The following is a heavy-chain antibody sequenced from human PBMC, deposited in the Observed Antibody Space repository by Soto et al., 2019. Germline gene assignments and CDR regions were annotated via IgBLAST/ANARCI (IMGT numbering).Heavy chain of an antibody. CDR1: SGSISSSNW. J-gene: IGHJ5*02. CDR3: ARGIGPHNDTNWFDP. Sequence: SETLSLTCAVSSGSISSSNWWSWVRQPPGKGLEWIGEIYHSGRTNYNPSLKSRVTISVDTSKNQFSLKLSSVTAADTAVYYCARGIGPHNDTNWFDPWGQGTLVTVSS. CDR2: IYHSGRT. V-gene: IGHV4-4*02. D-gene: IGHD3-9*01.